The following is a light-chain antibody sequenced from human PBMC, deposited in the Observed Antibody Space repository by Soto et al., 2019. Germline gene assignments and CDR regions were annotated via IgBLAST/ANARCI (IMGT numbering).Light chain of an antibody. J-gene: IGKJ1*01. CDR3: KKYNNYFSWT. CDR1: QSISIW. Sequence: DIQMTQSPSTLSASVGDRVTITCRASQSISIWLAWYQQKPGKAPNILIYDASTLVSGAPSRFSGSGSGTEFPHTISILQLNDFQIYYYKKYNNYFSWTFGKGTRGDNK. CDR2: DAS. V-gene: IGKV1-5*01.